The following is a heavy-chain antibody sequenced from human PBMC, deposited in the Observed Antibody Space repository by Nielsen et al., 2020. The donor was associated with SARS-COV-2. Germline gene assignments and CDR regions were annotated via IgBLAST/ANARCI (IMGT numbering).Heavy chain of an antibody. CDR2: ISYDGSNK. J-gene: IGHJ4*02. CDR3: AGPLDPRYGSGWFFDY. CDR1: GFTFSSYG. Sequence: GGSLRLSCAASGFTFSSYGMHWVRQAPGKGLEWVAVISYDGSNKYYADSVKGRFTISRDNSKNTLYLQMNSLRAEDTAVYYCAGPLDPRYGSGWFFDYWGQGTLVTVSS. V-gene: IGHV3-30*03. D-gene: IGHD3-10*01.